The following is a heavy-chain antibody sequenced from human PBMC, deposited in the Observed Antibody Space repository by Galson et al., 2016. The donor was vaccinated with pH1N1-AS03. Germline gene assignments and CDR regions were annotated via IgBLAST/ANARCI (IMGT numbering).Heavy chain of an antibody. CDR3: ARDRHYDSSGRYFYESEH. J-gene: IGHJ4*02. CDR2: IHPIFGTP. Sequence: SVKVSCKASGGTFGNYAISWMRQAPGQGLEWVGGIHPIFGTPSYAQKFQGRLTVTADDSTSAAYMELSSLTSEDTAIYYCARDRHYDSSGRYFYESEHWGQGTLVIVSS. V-gene: IGHV1-69*13. D-gene: IGHD3-22*01. CDR1: GGTFGNYA.